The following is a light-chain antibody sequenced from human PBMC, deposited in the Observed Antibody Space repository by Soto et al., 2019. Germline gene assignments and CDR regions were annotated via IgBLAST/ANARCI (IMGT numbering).Light chain of an antibody. J-gene: IGKJ3*01. CDR1: QSVSSY. Sequence: EIVLTQSPATLSLSPGERATLSCGASQSVSSYLAWYQQKPGQAPRLLIYDASNRAAGIPARFSGSGSGADFTLTISSLEPEDFAVYYCQQRSDWPLTFGPGTKVDIK. CDR2: DAS. V-gene: IGKV3-11*01. CDR3: QQRSDWPLT.